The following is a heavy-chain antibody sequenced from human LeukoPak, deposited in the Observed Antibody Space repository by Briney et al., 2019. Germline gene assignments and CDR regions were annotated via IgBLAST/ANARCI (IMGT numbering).Heavy chain of an antibody. CDR1: GGSISSSSW. V-gene: IGHV4-4*02. D-gene: IGHD1-1*01. CDR2: IYHSGST. CDR3: AREGTTVNYYMDV. Sequence: SETLSLTCAVSGGSISSSSWWSWVRQPPGKGLEWIGEIYHSGSTNYNPSLKGRVTISVDKSKNQFSLQLNSVTPEDTAVYYCAREGTTVNYYMDVWGKGTTVTVSS. J-gene: IGHJ6*03.